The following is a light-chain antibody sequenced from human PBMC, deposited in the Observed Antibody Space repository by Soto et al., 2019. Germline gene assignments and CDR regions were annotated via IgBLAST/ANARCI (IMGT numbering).Light chain of an antibody. J-gene: IGKJ1*01. CDR3: QQYGSSAWT. Sequence: EIVLTQSPGTLSLSPGERATLSCRASQSVSSSYLAWYQQKPGQAPRLLIYGASSRATGIPDRFSGSGSGTDFTLTISRVEPGDFAMYYCQQYGSSAWTFGKGTKVEIK. CDR2: GAS. V-gene: IGKV3-20*01. CDR1: QSVSSSY.